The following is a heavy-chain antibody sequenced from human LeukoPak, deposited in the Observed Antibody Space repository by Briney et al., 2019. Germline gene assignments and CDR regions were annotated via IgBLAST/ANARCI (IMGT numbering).Heavy chain of an antibody. D-gene: IGHD2-21*01. CDR3: ARLSPIWWFF. V-gene: IGHV4-39*01. J-gene: IGHJ4*02. Sequence: SETLSLTCTVSGGSISSSSHYWGWIRQPPGKGLEWIGSIYHSGITYYNPSLKSRVTISSDTSKNQFSLKLTSVTAADTAVYYCARLSPIWWFFWGQGTLVTVSS. CDR2: IYHSGIT. CDR1: GGSISSSSHY.